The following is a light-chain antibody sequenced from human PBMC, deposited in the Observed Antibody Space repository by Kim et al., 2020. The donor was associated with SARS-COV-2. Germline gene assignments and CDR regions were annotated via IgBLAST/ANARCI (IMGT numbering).Light chain of an antibody. CDR3: HQSSRLPWK. Sequence: IVLTHSPDFQSVTPKEKVTITCRASQSIGRTLHWYQQKPDQSPKLLIKYASQSFSGVPSRFSGSGSGTDFTLTINSLEPEDAATYFCHQSSRLPWKCGQGTKVDIK. J-gene: IGKJ1*01. CDR2: YAS. CDR1: QSIGRT. V-gene: IGKV6-21*01.